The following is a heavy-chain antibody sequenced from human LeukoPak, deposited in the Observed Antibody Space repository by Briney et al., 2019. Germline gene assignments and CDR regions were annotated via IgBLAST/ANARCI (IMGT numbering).Heavy chain of an antibody. CDR1: GFTFYNHS. V-gene: IGHV3-21*01. CDR3: AELGITMIGGV. D-gene: IGHD3-10*02. J-gene: IGHJ6*04. Sequence: GGSLRLSCAGSGFTFYNHSMNWVRQAPGKGLEWVSSITGSSRYIYYADTVKGRFSISRDNAKNLLYLQMNSLRAEDTAVYYCAELGITMIGGVWGKGTTVTISS. CDR2: ITGSSRYI.